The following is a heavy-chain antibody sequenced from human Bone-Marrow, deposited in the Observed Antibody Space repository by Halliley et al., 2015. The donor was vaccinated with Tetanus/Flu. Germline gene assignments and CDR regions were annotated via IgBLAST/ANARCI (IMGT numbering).Heavy chain of an antibody. Sequence: TLSLTCTVSGGSITSYYWSWIRKPPGKGLEWIGYIYYSGSTDYNSSLKSRVTISFDRSKNQFSLKVRSVTAADTAVYYCARAGSSGWFDSWGQGTLVTVSS. CDR1: GGSITSYY. CDR2: IYYSGST. J-gene: IGHJ5*01. CDR3: ARAGSSGWFDS. D-gene: IGHD3-22*01. V-gene: IGHV4-59*01.